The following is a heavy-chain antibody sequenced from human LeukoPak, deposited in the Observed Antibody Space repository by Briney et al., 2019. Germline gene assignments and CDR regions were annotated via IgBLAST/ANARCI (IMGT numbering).Heavy chain of an antibody. CDR2: VGGSGGTT. V-gene: IGHV3-23*01. J-gene: IGHJ4*02. CDR3: ARDKLLGSLFDY. Sequence: GGSLRLSCAASGFTLSSSAMSWVRQAPGKGLEWVSTVGGSGGTTYYADSVKGRFTISRDNAKNSLYLQMNSLRAEDTAVYYRARDKLLGSLFDYWGQGTLVTVSS. D-gene: IGHD2/OR15-2a*01. CDR1: GFTLSSSA.